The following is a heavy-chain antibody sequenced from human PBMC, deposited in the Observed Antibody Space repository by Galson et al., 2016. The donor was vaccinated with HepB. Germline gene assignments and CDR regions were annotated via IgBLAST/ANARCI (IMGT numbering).Heavy chain of an antibody. V-gene: IGHV3-30*04. CDR2: ISYDGSNK. D-gene: IGHD6-19*01. Sequence: SLRLSCAASGFTFSSYAMHWVRQAPGKGLEWVAVISYDGSNKYYAYSVKGRFTISRDNSKNTLYLQMNSLRAEDTAVYYCARDQNRHYSSGWGYYYYGLDFWGQGTTVTVSS. CDR1: GFTFSSYA. CDR3: ARDQNRHYSSGWGYYYYGLDF. J-gene: IGHJ6*02.